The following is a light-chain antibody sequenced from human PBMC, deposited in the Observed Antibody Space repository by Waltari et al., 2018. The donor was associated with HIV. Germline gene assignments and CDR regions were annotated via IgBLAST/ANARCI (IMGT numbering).Light chain of an antibody. J-gene: IGLJ1*01. V-gene: IGLV1-40*01. CDR3: QSYDSSLSGSDV. Sequence: QSVLSPPPSASGAPGPRVTIPCTGCRSNTGAGYDVHWYQQFPGTAPKLLIFGNSNRPSGVPDRFSGSKSGTSASLAITGLQAEDEADYYCQSYDSSLSGSDVFGTGTKVTVL. CDR2: GNS. CDR1: RSNTGAGYD.